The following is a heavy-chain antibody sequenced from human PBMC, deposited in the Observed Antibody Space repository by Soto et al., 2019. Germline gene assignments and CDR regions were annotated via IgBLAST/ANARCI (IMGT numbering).Heavy chain of an antibody. J-gene: IGHJ6*02. V-gene: IGHV3-33*01. CDR1: GFTFSSYG. D-gene: IGHD2-2*01. Sequence: GGSLRLSCAASGFTFSSYGMHWVRQAPGKGLEWVAVIWYDGSNKYYADSVKGRFTISRDNSKNTLYLQMNSLRAEDTAVYYCARDHQLPYYYYYGMDFWGQGTTVTVSS. CDR3: ARDHQLPYYYYYGMDF. CDR2: IWYDGSNK.